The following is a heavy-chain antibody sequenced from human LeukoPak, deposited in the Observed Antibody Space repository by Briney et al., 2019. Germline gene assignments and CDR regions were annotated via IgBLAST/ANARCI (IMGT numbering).Heavy chain of an antibody. CDR3: ARVAATATFDF. J-gene: IGHJ4*02. CDR2: TYYSSKWYN. Sequence: SQTLSLTCAISGDSVSSNSAAWNWIRPAPSIGLEWLGRTYYSSKWYNDYAVSVKGRIAINPDTSKNQFSLQLNSVTPEDTAVYYCARVAATATFDFWGQGTLVTVSS. D-gene: IGHD6-13*01. V-gene: IGHV6-1*01. CDR1: GDSVSSNSAA.